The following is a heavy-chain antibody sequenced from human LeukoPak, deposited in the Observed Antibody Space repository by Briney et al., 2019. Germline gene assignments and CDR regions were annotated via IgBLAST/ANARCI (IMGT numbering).Heavy chain of an antibody. J-gene: IGHJ4*02. D-gene: IGHD2-15*01. CDR2: INPNSGGT. V-gene: IGHV1-2*06. CDR3: ARLILHCSGGSCYQDRNAVDDY. CDR1: GYTFTGYY. Sequence: ASVKVSCKASGYTFTGYYMHWVQQAPGQGLEWMGRINPNSGGTNYAQKFQGRVTMTRDTSISTAYMELSRLRSDDTAVYYCARLILHCSGGSCYQDRNAVDDYWGQGTLVTVSS.